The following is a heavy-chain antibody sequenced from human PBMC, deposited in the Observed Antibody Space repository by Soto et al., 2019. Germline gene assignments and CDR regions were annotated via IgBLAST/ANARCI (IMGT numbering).Heavy chain of an antibody. D-gene: IGHD3-3*01. Sequence: QGQLQQWGAGLLKPSETLSLTCAVYGGSFSGYYWSWIRQPPGKGLAWIGEINHSGSPNYNPSLTSRVTISVDTSKNQFSLKLSSVTAADTAVYYCARARWSGYYDLGWFDPWGQGTLVTVSS. CDR3: ARARWSGYYDLGWFDP. CDR1: GGSFSGYY. V-gene: IGHV4-34*01. J-gene: IGHJ5*02. CDR2: INHSGSP.